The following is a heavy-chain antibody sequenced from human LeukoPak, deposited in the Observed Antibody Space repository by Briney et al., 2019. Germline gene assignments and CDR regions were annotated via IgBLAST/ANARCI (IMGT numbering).Heavy chain of an antibody. CDR1: GFTFTTYA. CDR2: ISGGGDST. V-gene: IGHV3-23*01. J-gene: IGHJ4*02. D-gene: IGHD2-2*02. Sequence: PGGSLRLSCAASGFTFTTYAMRWVRQAPGKGLEWVAGISGGGDSTYYADSVKGRFTISRDHAKNTLCLQINSLRAEDTAVYYCARARYCSSSSCYIDYWGEGTLVTVSS. CDR3: ARARYCSSSSCYIDY.